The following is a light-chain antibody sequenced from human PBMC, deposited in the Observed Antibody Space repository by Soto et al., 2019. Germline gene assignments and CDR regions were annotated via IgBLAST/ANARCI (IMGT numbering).Light chain of an antibody. CDR3: CSYAGSLYV. CDR1: SSDVGSYNL. V-gene: IGLV2-23*02. J-gene: IGLJ1*01. Sequence: QFALTQPASVSGSPGQSITISRTGTSSDVGSYNLVSWYQQHPGTAPKLMIYEVSKRPSGVSNRFSGSKSGNTASLTISGLQAEDEADYYCCSYAGSLYVFGTGSKVTVL. CDR2: EVS.